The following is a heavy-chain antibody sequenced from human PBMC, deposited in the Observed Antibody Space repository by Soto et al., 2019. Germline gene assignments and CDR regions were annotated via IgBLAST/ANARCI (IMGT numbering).Heavy chain of an antibody. Sequence: QVQLQQWGAGPLRPLETLSLTCGVSGGSFSGYYWAWIRQSPGKGLEWIGEINDRGSINHNPSLKSRVSISVGTSKNHYSLNLRSVTAADTAGYYCARESHDILTGPPWVWYFDLWGRGTLVTVSS. CDR3: ARESHDILTGPPWVWYFDL. V-gene: IGHV4-34*01. D-gene: IGHD3-9*01. CDR1: GGSFSGYY. J-gene: IGHJ2*01. CDR2: INDRGSI.